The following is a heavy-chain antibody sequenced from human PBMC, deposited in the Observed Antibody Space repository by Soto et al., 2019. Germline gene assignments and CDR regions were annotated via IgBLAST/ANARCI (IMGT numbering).Heavy chain of an antibody. CDR3: AKDGRSSRWAGDY. J-gene: IGHJ4*02. V-gene: IGHV3-23*01. CDR1: GFTFSNYA. D-gene: IGHD6-13*01. CDR2: ISGSGGDI. Sequence: EVQLLESGGGLVQPGGSLRLSCAASGFTFSNYAMSWVRQAPGKGLEWVSIISGSGGDIYYADSVKGRFTVSRDNSKNTLYLQMNSLRADDTAVYYCAKDGRSSRWAGDYCGQGTLVTVSS.